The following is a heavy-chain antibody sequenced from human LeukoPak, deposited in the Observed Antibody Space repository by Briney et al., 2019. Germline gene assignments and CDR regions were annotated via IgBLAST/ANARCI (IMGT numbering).Heavy chain of an antibody. V-gene: IGHV1-69*05. D-gene: IGHD3-16*02. J-gene: IGHJ5*02. CDR3: ARSGGDDYVWGSYPLNWFDP. CDR2: IIPIFGTA. Sequence: GASVKVSCKASGGTFSSYAISWVRQAPGQGLEWMGGIIPIFGTANYAQKFQGRVTITTDESTSTAYMELSSLRSEDTAVYYCARSGGDDYVWGSYPLNWFDPWGQGTLVTVSS. CDR1: GGTFSSYA.